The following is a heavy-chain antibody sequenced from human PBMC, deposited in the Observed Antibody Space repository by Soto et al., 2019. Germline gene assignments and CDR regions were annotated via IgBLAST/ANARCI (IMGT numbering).Heavy chain of an antibody. J-gene: IGHJ4*02. Sequence: EVQLLESGGGLVQPGGSLRLSCVASGFTFSNFAMTWVRQAPGKGLEWVSTISGSGDRVYHADSVKGRFSMSRDNSKNTLFLQMNSLRTEDMAVYYCMREGLWNEYSGTNWGQGTLVIVSS. D-gene: IGHD3-10*01. V-gene: IGHV3-23*01. CDR1: GFTFSNFA. CDR2: ISGSGDRV. CDR3: MREGLWNEYSGTN.